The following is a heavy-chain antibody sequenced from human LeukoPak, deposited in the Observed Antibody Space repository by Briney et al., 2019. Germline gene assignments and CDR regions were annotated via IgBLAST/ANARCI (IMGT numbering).Heavy chain of an antibody. J-gene: IGHJ6*02. D-gene: IGHD3-22*01. Sequence: SETLSLTCAVSGGSFSGYYWYWIRQPPGKGLEWLGEINQGESTNYNPSLKSRATLSVDTSKNQFSLKLTSVTAADTAVYYCARGRTYYYDTSGYYPSIPYGMDVWGQGTTVIVSS. CDR3: ARGRTYYYDTSGYYPSIPYGMDV. V-gene: IGHV4-34*01. CDR1: GGSFSGYY. CDR2: INQGEST.